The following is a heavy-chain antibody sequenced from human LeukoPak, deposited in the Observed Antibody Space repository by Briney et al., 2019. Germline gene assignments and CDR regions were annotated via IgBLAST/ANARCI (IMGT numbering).Heavy chain of an antibody. Sequence: SETLSLTCAVYGGSFSGYYWSWIRQPPGKGLEWIGEINHSGSTNYNPSLKSRVTISVDTSKNQFSLKLSSVTAADTAVYYCARDPYGDYVDDAFDIWGQGTMVTVSS. CDR2: INHSGST. CDR1: GGSFSGYY. CDR3: ARDPYGDYVDDAFDI. J-gene: IGHJ3*02. V-gene: IGHV4-34*01. D-gene: IGHD4-17*01.